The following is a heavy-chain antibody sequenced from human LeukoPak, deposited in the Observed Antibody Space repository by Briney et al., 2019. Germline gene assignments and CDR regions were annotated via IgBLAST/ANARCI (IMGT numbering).Heavy chain of an antibody. CDR2: ISAYNCNT. CDR1: GYTFTRYG. V-gene: IGHV1-18*01. D-gene: IGHD3-10*01. Sequence: ASVKVSCKASGYTFTRYGISWVRQAPGQGLEWMGWISAYNCNTNYAQKLQGRVTMTTDTSTSTAYMELRSLRSDDTDVYYCARDRARINTFRGVANWFDPWGQGTLVTVSS. J-gene: IGHJ5*02. CDR3: ARDRARINTFRGVANWFDP.